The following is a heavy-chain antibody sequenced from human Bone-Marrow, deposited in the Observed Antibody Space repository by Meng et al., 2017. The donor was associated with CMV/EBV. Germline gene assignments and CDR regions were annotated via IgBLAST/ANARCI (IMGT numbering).Heavy chain of an antibody. D-gene: IGHD1-26*01. Sequence: SETLSLTCAVYGGSFSGYYWSWIRQPPGKGLEWSGEINHSGSTNYNPSLKSRVTISVDTSKTQFSLKPSSVTAADTAVYYCARDGHRGFDYWGQGTLVTVSS. CDR3: ARDGHRGFDY. CDR2: INHSGST. J-gene: IGHJ4*02. CDR1: GGSFSGYY. V-gene: IGHV4-34*01.